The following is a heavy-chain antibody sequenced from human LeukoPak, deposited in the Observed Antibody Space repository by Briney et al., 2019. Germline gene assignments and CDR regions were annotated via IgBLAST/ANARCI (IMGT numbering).Heavy chain of an antibody. D-gene: IGHD3-10*01. CDR3: AKPSKPPIYNDRKGNYRGHLDY. CDR2: IYYSGAT. CDR1: GGSISGYY. V-gene: IGHV4-59*08. Sequence: SETLSLTCTVSGGSISGYYWSWIRQPPGKGLEWIGFIYYSGATNYNPSLKSRVTISADTSKNQFSLKLTSVTAADTAVYYCAKPSKPPIYNDRKGNYRGHLDYWGQGTVVTVSS. J-gene: IGHJ4*02.